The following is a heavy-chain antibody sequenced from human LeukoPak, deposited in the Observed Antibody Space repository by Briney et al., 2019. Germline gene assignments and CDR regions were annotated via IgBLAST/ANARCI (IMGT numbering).Heavy chain of an antibody. CDR3: AKDFYGDYDPFYFDY. CDR2: ISGSGGST. CDR1: GFTFSSYW. J-gene: IGHJ4*02. Sequence: GGSLRLSCAASGFTFSSYWMHWVRQAPGKGLEWVSGISGSGGSTDYADSVKGRFTISRDNSKNTLYLQMNSLRAEDTAVYYCAKDFYGDYDPFYFDYWGQGTLVTVSS. V-gene: IGHV3-23*01. D-gene: IGHD4-17*01.